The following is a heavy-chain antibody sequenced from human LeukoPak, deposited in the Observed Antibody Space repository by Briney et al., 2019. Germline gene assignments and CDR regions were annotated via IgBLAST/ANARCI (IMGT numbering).Heavy chain of an antibody. CDR1: GYSISSGYY. CDR2: INHSGST. J-gene: IGHJ4*02. Sequence: PSETLSLTCTVSGYSISSGYYWSWIRQPPGKGLEWIGEINHSGSTNYNPSLKSRVTISVDTSKNQFSLKLSSVTAADTAVYYCARHSEIRAFDYWGQGTLVTVSS. CDR3: ARHSEIRAFDY. D-gene: IGHD1-26*01. V-gene: IGHV4-38-2*02.